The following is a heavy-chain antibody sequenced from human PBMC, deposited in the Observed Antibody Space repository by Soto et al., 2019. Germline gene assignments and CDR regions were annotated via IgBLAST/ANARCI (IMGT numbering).Heavy chain of an antibody. J-gene: IGHJ6*03. V-gene: IGHV4-39*01. Sequence: SETLSLTCSVSGGSITTSIDQWGWIRQPPGKGLEWIGNIHYSGCTYYNPSLKSRVTLSIDTSKNQFSLRLSSVTAADTTVYYCARLSPFHCSSTACFQYYYMDVWGKGTTVTVSS. CDR3: ARLSPFHCSSTACFQYYYMDV. CDR2: IHYSGCT. D-gene: IGHD2-2*01. CDR1: GGSITTSIDQ.